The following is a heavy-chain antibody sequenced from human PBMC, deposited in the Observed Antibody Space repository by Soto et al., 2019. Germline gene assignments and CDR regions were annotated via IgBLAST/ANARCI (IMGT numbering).Heavy chain of an antibody. J-gene: IGHJ5*02. V-gene: IGHV5-51*01. D-gene: IGHD2-8*01. CDR1: GYNFNNHW. Sequence: XESLTISGKDPGYNFNNHWIALVRQMPGKGLEWMGIIYPGDSDTRYSPSFQGHVTFSVDKSISTAYLQWSSLKASDTAMYYCARLPIGPKNGWFDPWGQGTLVTVSS. CDR3: ARLPIGPKNGWFDP. CDR2: IYPGDSDT.